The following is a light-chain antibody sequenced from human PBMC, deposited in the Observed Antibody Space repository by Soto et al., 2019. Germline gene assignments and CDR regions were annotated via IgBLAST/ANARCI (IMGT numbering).Light chain of an antibody. CDR2: KAS. CDR1: QTISSW. CDR3: QQSYSTPRT. Sequence: DIQMTQSPSTLSASVGDRITITCRASQTISSWLAWYQQKPGKAPKLLIYKASSLESGVPSRFSGSGSGTDFTLTISSLQPEDFATYYCQQSYSTPRTFGQGTKVDIK. J-gene: IGKJ1*01. V-gene: IGKV1-5*03.